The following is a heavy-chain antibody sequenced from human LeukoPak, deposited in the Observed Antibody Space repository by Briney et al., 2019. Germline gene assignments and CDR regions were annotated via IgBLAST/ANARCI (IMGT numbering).Heavy chain of an antibody. V-gene: IGHV4-31*03. CDR1: GGSISIGGYY. CDR2: IYYSGST. J-gene: IGHJ4*02. D-gene: IGHD5-12*01. CDR3: ARDRGYEAFDY. Sequence: SQTLSLTCTVSGGSISIGGYYWSWIRQHPGKGLEWIGYIYYSGSTNYNPSLKSRVTISVDTSKNQFSLKLSSVTAADTAVYYCARDRGYEAFDYWGQGTLVTVSS.